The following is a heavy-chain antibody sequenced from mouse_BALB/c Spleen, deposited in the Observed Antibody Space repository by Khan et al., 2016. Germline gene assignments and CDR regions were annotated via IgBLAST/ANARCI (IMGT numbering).Heavy chain of an antibody. J-gene: IGHJ3*01. CDR2: TYWDDDK. CDR1: GFSLSTSGMG. Sequence: QVTLKESGPGILQPSQTLSLTCSFSGFSLSTSGMGVSWIRQPSGKGLVWLAHTYWDDDKRYNPSLKSRPTTVKDTSSTQVILMITSTDTADTATYYSAADDSFAYWGQGTLVTVSA. D-gene: IGHD2-13*01. V-gene: IGHV8-12*01. CDR3: AADDSFAY.